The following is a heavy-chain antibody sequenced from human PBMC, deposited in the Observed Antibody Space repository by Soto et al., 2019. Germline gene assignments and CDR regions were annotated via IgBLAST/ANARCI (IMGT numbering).Heavy chain of an antibody. CDR2: IYYSGST. J-gene: IGHJ4*02. D-gene: IGHD5-18*01. V-gene: IGHV4-39*01. CDR1: GGSISSSSYY. Sequence: PSETLSLTCTVSGGSISSSSYYWGWIRQPPGKGLEWIGSIYYSGSTYYNPSLKSRVTISVDTSKNQFSLKLSSVTAADTAVYYCARHGYWLSDYWGQGTLVTVSS. CDR3: ARHGYWLSDY.